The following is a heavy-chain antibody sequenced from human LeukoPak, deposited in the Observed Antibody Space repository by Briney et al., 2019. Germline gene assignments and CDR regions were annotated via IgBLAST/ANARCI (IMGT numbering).Heavy chain of an antibody. D-gene: IGHD3-22*01. CDR1: GFTFSSYS. CDR2: ISSSSSYI. Sequence: PGGSLRLSCAASGFTFSSYSMNWVRQAPGKGLEWVSSISSSSSYIYYADSVKGRFTISRDNAKNSLYLQMNSLRAEDTAVYYCARDLSHNYYDSSGYYPYYFDYWGQGTLVTVSS. V-gene: IGHV3-21*01. CDR3: ARDLSHNYYDSSGYYPYYFDY. J-gene: IGHJ4*02.